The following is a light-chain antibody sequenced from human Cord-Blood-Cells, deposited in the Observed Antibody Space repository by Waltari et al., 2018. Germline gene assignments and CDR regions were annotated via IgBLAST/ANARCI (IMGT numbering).Light chain of an antibody. CDR2: EVS. V-gene: IGLV2-8*01. Sequence: QSALTQPPSASGSPGQSVTISCTGTSSDVGGYNYVSWFQQPPGKAPKLMIYEVSKRPAGVPDRFSGSKSGNASSLTLSGLQAKDEADYYCSSYAGSNIFVFGTGTKVTVL. CDR3: SSYAGSNIFV. CDR1: SSDVGGYNY. J-gene: IGLJ1*01.